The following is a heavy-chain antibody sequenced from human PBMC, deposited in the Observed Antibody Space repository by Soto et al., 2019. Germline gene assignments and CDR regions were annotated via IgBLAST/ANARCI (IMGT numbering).Heavy chain of an antibody. CDR1: GGTFSSYA. D-gene: IGHD6-25*01. Sequence: SVKVSCKASGGTFSSYAISWVRQAPGQGLEWMGGIIPIFGTANYAQKFQGRVTITADESTSTAYMELSSLRSEDTAVYYCAREKHSDYEGTNGMDVWGQGTTVTVSS. J-gene: IGHJ6*02. CDR2: IIPIFGTA. CDR3: AREKHSDYEGTNGMDV. V-gene: IGHV1-69*13.